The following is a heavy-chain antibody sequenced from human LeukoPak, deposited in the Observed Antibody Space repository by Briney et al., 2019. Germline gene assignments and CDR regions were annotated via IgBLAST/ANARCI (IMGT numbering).Heavy chain of an antibody. D-gene: IGHD4-17*01. Sequence: GGSLRLSCAASGFVFSTYAMHWVRQAPGKGLEWVAVILYDGTNQYYADSVKGRFTVSRDNSRNTLYLQMNSLKVEDTAVYYCARDFRDYRDYVAYFDSWGQGTLVTVSS. CDR2: ILYDGTNQ. CDR3: ARDFRDYRDYVAYFDS. V-gene: IGHV3-30-3*01. J-gene: IGHJ4*02. CDR1: GFVFSTYA.